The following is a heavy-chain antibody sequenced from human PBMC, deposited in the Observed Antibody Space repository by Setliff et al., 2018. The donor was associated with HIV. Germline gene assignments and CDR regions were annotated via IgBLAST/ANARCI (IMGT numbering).Heavy chain of an antibody. V-gene: IGHV4-4*09. CDR1: GVSISNYY. J-gene: IGHJ6*03. CDR2: IFTSGDT. D-gene: IGHD3-9*01. Sequence: SETLSLTCTVSGVSISNYYWNWIRRPPGKGLEWIGYIFTSGDTNYNPSLRSRVTLSVDTSKNQFSLKLTSVTAADTAVYYCASHQHNFTGYYYYYYYMAVWGRGTMVTVSS. CDR3: ASHQHNFTGYYYYYYYMAV.